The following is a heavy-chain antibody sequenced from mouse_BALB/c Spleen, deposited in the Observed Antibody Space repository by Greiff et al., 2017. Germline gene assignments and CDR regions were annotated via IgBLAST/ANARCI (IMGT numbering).Heavy chain of an antibody. J-gene: IGHJ4*01. CDR2: ISSGGSYT. D-gene: IGHD2-14*01. Sequence: EVMLVESGGGLVQPGGSLKLSCAASGFTFSSYAMSWVRQSPEKRLEWVAEISSGGSYTYYPDTVTGRFTISRDNAKNTLYLEMSSLRSEDTAMYYCARDRDRYGYAMDYWGQGTSVTVSS. CDR1: GFTFSSYA. V-gene: IGHV5-9-4*01. CDR3: ARDRDRYGYAMDY.